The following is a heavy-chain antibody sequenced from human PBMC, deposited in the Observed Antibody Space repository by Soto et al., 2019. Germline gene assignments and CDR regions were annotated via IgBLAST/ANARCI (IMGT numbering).Heavy chain of an antibody. J-gene: IGHJ6*02. CDR1: GYTFTSYG. CDR3: ARDLWQRGIFGYYGMDV. V-gene: IGHV1-18*04. CDR2: ISAYNGNT. Sequence: ASVKVSCKASGYTFTSYGMSWVRQAPGRGLEWMGWISAYNGNTNYAQKLQGRVTMTTDTSTRTAYMELRSLRSDATAVYYCARDLWQRGIFGYYGMDVWGQGTTVTVSS. D-gene: IGHD3-3*01.